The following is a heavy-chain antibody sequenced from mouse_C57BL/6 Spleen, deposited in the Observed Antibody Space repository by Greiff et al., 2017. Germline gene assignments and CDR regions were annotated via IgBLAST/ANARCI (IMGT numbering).Heavy chain of an antibody. V-gene: IGHV1-81*01. Sequence: QVTLKVSGAELARPGASVKLSCKASGYTFTSYGISWVKQRTGQGLEWIGEIYPRSGNTYYNEKFKGKATLTADKSSSTAYMELRSLTSEDSAVYFCARGPKLNAMDYWGQGTSVTVSS. J-gene: IGHJ4*01. D-gene: IGHD1-3*01. CDR1: GYTFTSYG. CDR3: ARGPKLNAMDY. CDR2: IYPRSGNT.